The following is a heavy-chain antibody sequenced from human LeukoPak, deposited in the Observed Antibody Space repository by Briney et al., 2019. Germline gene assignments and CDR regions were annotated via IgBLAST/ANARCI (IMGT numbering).Heavy chain of an antibody. CDR3: ARGAGSLETNWFDP. V-gene: IGHV1-2*02. CDR2: INPNSGGT. J-gene: IGHJ5*02. D-gene: IGHD6-13*01. CDR1: GYTFTGYY. Sequence: ASVKVSCKASGYTFTGYYMHWVRQAPGQGLEWMGWINPNSGGTNYAQKFQGRVTMTRDTSISTAYMELSRLRSDDTAVYYCARGAGSLETNWFDPWGQGTLVTVSS.